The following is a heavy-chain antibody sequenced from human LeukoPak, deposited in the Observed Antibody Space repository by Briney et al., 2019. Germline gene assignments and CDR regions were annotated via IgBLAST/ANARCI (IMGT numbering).Heavy chain of an antibody. CDR2: ISGSSSDI. D-gene: IGHD1-26*01. CDR3: ARRGYHDYSGFDY. Sequence: GGSLRLSCAGSEFTFRSYSMNWVRQAPGKGLEWGSSISGSSSDIYYADSVKGRFTISRDNSKNSLYLQMKSLRAEDTALYYCARRGYHDYSGFDYWGQGTLVTVSS. V-gene: IGHV3-21*01. J-gene: IGHJ4*02. CDR1: EFTFRSYS.